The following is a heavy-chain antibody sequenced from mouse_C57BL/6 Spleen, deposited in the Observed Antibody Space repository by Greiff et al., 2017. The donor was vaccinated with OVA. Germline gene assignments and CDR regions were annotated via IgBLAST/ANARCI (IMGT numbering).Heavy chain of an antibody. V-gene: IGHV1-74*01. Sequence: VKLQQPGAELVKPGASVKVSCKASGYTFTSYWMHWVKQRPGQGLEWIGRIHPSDSDTNYNQKFKGKATLTVDKSSSTAYMQLSSLTSEDSAVYYCAIIGIYDGYYLCAYWGQGTLVTVSA. J-gene: IGHJ3*01. CDR2: IHPSDSDT. CDR3: AIIGIYDGYYLCAY. CDR1: GYTFTSYW. D-gene: IGHD2-3*01.